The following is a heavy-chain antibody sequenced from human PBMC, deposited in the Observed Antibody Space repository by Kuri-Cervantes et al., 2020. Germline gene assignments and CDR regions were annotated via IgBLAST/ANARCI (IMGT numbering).Heavy chain of an antibody. D-gene: IGHD3-10*01. CDR3: AKEASYYGSGSYPDY. CDR2: ISGSGGST. V-gene: IGHV3-23*01. Sequence: GESLKISCAASGFTFSDYYMSWIRQAPGKGLEWVSGISGSGGSTYYADSVKGRFTISRDNSKNTLYLQMNSLRAEDTAVYYCAKEASYYGSGSYPDYWGQGTLVTVSS. CDR1: GFTFSDYY. J-gene: IGHJ4*02.